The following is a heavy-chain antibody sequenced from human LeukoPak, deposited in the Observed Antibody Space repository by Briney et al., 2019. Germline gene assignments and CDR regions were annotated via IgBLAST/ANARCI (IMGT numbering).Heavy chain of an antibody. CDR3: ARDDYYYDSSGRYYFDY. D-gene: IGHD3-22*01. CDR1: GFTFSIYW. Sequence: PGRSLRLSCAASGFTFSIYWMSWVRQAPGKGLEWVANIKQDGSEKYYVDSVKGRFTISRDNAKNSLYLQMNSLRAEDTAVYYCARDDYYYDSSGRYYFDYWGQGTLVTVSS. J-gene: IGHJ4*02. CDR2: IKQDGSEK. V-gene: IGHV3-7*01.